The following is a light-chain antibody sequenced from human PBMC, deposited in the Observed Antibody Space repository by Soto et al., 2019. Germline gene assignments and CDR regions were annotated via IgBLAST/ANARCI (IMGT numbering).Light chain of an antibody. V-gene: IGKV2-30*01. J-gene: IGKJ2*01. CDR2: NLS. Sequence: VVMTQSPLFLPVTLGQPASISCRSSQSLAYSDGNTYLHWFQQRPGQSPRRLIYNLSSRDSGAPDRVRGSGSGTDFKLKISRVEAEDVGVYYCMQSVYGPPYPFGQGTKLEIK. CDR3: MQSVYGPPYP. CDR1: QSLAYSDGNTY.